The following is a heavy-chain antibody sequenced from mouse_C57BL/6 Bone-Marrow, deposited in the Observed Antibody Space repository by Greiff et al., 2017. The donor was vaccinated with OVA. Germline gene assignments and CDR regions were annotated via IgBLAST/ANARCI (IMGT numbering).Heavy chain of an antibody. J-gene: IGHJ4*01. CDR1: GYTFTDYE. V-gene: IGHV1-15*01. CDR2: IDPETGGT. Sequence: QVQLQQSGAELVRPGASVTLSCTASGYTFTDYEMHWVKQTPVHGLEWIGAIDPETGGTAYNQKFKGKAILTADKSSSTAYMELRSLTSEDSAVYYCTRFYYGSSYEDYYAMDYWGQGTSVTVSS. D-gene: IGHD1-1*01. CDR3: TRFYYGSSYEDYYAMDY.